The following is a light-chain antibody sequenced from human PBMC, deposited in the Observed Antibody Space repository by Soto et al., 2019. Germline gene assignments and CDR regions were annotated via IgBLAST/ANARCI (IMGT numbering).Light chain of an antibody. CDR1: QSVSGY. CDR2: GAS. V-gene: IGKV3-15*01. J-gene: IGKJ5*01. Sequence: EIVLTQSPATLSLSPGETATLSCRASQSVSGYMGWYQQKPGQAPRLLIYGASTRATGIPARFSGSGSGTDFTLTISSLQAEDVAVYYCQQYYTGIAFGQGTRLEIK. CDR3: QQYYTGIA.